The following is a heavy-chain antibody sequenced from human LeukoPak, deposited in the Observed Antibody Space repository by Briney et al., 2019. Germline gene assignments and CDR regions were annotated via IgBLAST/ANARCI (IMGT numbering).Heavy chain of an antibody. Sequence: SETLSLTCTVSGYSISSGSYWGWIQQPPGKGLEWIGSTHHSGTTYYNPSLKSRVTISIDTSKDQFSLMLSSVTAADTAVYYCASRSGWYFYYFDYWGQGTLVTVSS. CDR3: ASRSGWYFYYFDY. CDR2: THHSGTT. D-gene: IGHD6-19*01. V-gene: IGHV4-38-2*02. J-gene: IGHJ4*02. CDR1: GYSISSGSY.